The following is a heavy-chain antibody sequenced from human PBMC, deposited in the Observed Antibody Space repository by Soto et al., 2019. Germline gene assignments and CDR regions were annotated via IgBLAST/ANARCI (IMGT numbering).Heavy chain of an antibody. CDR3: ARNGTYNSSLSQYSGMDV. J-gene: IGHJ6*02. V-gene: IGHV1-69*13. D-gene: IGHD1-7*01. Sequence: ASVKVSCKASGGTFDNFIMNWVRQTPGRGLEWMGGIVPMLGTPTYAEKFKGRVTISATGSTSTMYMEVTSLRSEDTAIYYCARNGTYNSSLSQYSGMDVWGQGTTVTVSS. CDR2: IVPMLGTP. CDR1: GGTFDNFI.